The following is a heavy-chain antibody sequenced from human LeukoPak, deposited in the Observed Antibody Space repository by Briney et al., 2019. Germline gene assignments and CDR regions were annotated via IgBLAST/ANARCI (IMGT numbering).Heavy chain of an antibody. D-gene: IGHD4-17*01. V-gene: IGHV4-31*11. J-gene: IGHJ4*02. CDR3: ARESGTVTTHFDY. Sequence: PSETLSLTCAVYAGSFSGYYWSWIRQHPGKGLEWIGYIYYSGSTYYNPSLKSRVTISVDTSKNQFSLKLSSVTAADTAVYYCARESGTVTTHFDYWGQGTLVTVSS. CDR2: IYYSGST. CDR1: AGSFSGYY.